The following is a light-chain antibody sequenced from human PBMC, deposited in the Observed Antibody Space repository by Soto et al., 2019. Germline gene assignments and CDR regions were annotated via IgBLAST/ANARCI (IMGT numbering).Light chain of an antibody. CDR3: AAWDDSMNVQL. V-gene: IGLV1-44*01. J-gene: IGLJ2*01. CDR1: SSNIGRNT. Sequence: QSVLTQPPSASGTPGQRVTISCSGSSSNIGRNTVNWYQQLPGTAPKLLIYSHNQRPSGVHDRFSGSKSGTSASLAISGLQSEDEADYYCAAWDDSMNVQLFGGGTKLTVL. CDR2: SHN.